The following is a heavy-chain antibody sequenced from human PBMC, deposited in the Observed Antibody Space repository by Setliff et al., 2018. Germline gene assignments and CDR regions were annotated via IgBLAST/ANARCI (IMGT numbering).Heavy chain of an antibody. CDR2: IIPILRTA. V-gene: IGHV1-69*05. CDR1: GGTFSSYA. Sequence: SVKVSCKASGGTFSSYAISWVRQAPGQGLEWVGGIIPILRTADYAQKFQGRVTMTTDTSTRTAYMEVTSLRSEDTAVYYCAGSITMVRGGGMDVWGQGTTVTVSS. J-gene: IGHJ6*02. D-gene: IGHD3-10*01. CDR3: AGSITMVRGGGMDV.